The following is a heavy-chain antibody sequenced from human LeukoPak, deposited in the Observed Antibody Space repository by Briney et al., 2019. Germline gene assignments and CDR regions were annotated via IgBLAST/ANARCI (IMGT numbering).Heavy chain of an antibody. CDR1: GGSISSSSYY. CDR3: ARQFGYSSSSGYFDY. J-gene: IGHJ4*02. CDR2: IYYSGST. D-gene: IGHD6-13*01. V-gene: IGHV4-39*01. Sequence: SETPSLTCTVSGGSISSSSYYWGWIRQPPGKGLEWIGSIYYSGSTYYNPSLKSRVTISVDTSKNQFSLKLSSVTAADTAVYYCARQFGYSSSSGYFDYWGQGTLVTVSS.